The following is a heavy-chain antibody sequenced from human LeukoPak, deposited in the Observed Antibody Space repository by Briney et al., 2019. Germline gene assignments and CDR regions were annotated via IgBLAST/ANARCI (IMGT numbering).Heavy chain of an antibody. D-gene: IGHD2-15*01. V-gene: IGHV3-21*01. J-gene: IGHJ4*02. CDR3: ARDRERYCSGGSCSDFDY. CDR2: ISTSNSYI. CDR1: GFTFSSYN. Sequence: GSLRLSCAASGFTFSSYNMNWVRQAPGKGLEWVSSISTSNSYIYYADSVKGRFTISRDNAENSLYLQMNSLRAEDTAVYYCARDRERYCSGGSCSDFDYWGQGTLVSVSS.